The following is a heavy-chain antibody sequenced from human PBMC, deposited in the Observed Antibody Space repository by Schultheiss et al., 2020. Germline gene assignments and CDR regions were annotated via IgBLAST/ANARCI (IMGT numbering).Heavy chain of an antibody. Sequence: GGSLRLSCAASGFTFGNYWMHWVRQAPGKGLVWVSRFKSDGNTTSYADSVKGRFTISRDNAKNSLYLQMNSLRAEDTALYYCAKDGYCSGGSCLFPGGYYYYYMDVWGKGTTVTVSS. CDR3: AKDGYCSGGSCLFPGGYYYYYMDV. D-gene: IGHD2-15*01. V-gene: IGHV3-74*01. J-gene: IGHJ6*03. CDR1: GFTFGNYW. CDR2: FKSDGNTT.